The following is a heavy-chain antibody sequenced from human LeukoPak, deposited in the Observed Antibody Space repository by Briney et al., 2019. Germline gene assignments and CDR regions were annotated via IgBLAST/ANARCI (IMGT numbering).Heavy chain of an antibody. Sequence: PGRSLRLSCAASGFTFSSYGMHWVRQAPGKGLEWVAVISYDGSNKYYADSVKGRFTISRDNSKNTLYLQMNSLRAEDTAVYYCAKRPDYYDSSGYYSRLVGYFDYWGQGTLVTVSS. V-gene: IGHV3-30*18. CDR1: GFTFSSYG. CDR3: AKRPDYYDSSGYYSRLVGYFDY. J-gene: IGHJ4*02. CDR2: ISYDGSNK. D-gene: IGHD3-22*01.